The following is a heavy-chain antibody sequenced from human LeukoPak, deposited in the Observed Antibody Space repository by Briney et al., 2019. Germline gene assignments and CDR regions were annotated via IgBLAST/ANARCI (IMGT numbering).Heavy chain of an antibody. D-gene: IGHD2-15*01. CDR2: INHSGST. V-gene: IGHV4-34*01. Sequence: SETLSLTCAVYGGSFSGYYWSWIRQPPGKGLEWIGEINHSGSTNYNPSLKSRVTISVDTSKNQFSLKLSSVTAADTAVYYCARVRGIVVVVAAPPKKHDAFDIWGQGTMVTASS. J-gene: IGHJ3*02. CDR1: GGSFSGYY. CDR3: ARVRGIVVVVAAPPKKHDAFDI.